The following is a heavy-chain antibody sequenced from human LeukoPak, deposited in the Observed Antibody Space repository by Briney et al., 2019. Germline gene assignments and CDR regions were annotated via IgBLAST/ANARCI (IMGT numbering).Heavy chain of an antibody. V-gene: IGHV7-4-1*02. Sequence: ASVKVSCKASGYTFTSYYIHWVRQAPGQGLEWMGWINTNTGNPTYAQGFTGRFVFSLDTSVSTAYLQISSLKAEDTAVYYCARDHGYTYYYDSSGYDAFDIWGQGTMVTVSS. CDR1: GYTFTSYY. CDR2: INTNTGNP. D-gene: IGHD3-22*01. CDR3: ARDHGYTYYYDSSGYDAFDI. J-gene: IGHJ3*02.